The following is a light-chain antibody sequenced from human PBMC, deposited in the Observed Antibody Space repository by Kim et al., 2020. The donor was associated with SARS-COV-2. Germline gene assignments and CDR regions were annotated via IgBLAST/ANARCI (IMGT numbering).Light chain of an antibody. V-gene: IGLV3-19*01. J-gene: IGLJ1*01. CDR3: ASRDSSGNLFV. Sequence: SSELTQDPSVSVALGQTVWISCHGDSLRTYFAYWYQQKPGQAPKLVIYGKHKRPSGIPARFSGSGSGNTASLTITGPQAEDEADYYCASRDSSGNLFVFGSGTKVTVL. CDR1: SLRTYF. CDR2: GKH.